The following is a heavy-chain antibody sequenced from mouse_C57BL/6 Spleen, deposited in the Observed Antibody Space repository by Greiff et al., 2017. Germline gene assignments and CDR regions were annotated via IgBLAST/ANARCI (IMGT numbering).Heavy chain of an antibody. J-gene: IGHJ2*01. D-gene: IGHD1-1*01. CDR2: ISDGGSYT. CDR3: ARVLYYYGSSDYFDY. CDR1: GFTFSSYA. V-gene: IGHV5-4*03. Sequence: EVKLVESGGGLVKPGGSLKLSCAASGFTFSSYAMSWVRQTPEKRLEWVATISDGGSYTYYPDNVKGRFTISRDNAKNNLYLQMSHLKSEDTAMYYCARVLYYYGSSDYFDYWGQGTTLTVSS.